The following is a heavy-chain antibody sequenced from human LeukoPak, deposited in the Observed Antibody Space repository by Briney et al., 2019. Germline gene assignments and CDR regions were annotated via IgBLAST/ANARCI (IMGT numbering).Heavy chain of an antibody. CDR3: ARSFDN. Sequence: PGGPLRLSCAASGFTFSSYNMNWVRKAPGKGLEWVSYISSGSSTIYYTDSVKGRFTISRDNGKNSLYLQMNSLRAEDTAVYYCARSFDNWGQGTLVTVSS. CDR1: GFTFSSYN. V-gene: IGHV3-48*01. CDR2: ISSGSSTI. J-gene: IGHJ4*02.